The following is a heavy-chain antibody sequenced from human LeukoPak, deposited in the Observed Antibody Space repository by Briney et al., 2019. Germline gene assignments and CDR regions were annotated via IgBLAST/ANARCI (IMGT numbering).Heavy chain of an antibody. CDR1: GITFSRHW. D-gene: IGHD3-10*01. CDR2: IKCDGSEK. Sequence: GGSLRLSCAGSGITFSRHWMSWVRQAPGKGLEWVADIKCDGSEKYYVDSVKGRLTISRDNAKNSLYLQVNSLRAEDMTVYYCVRGAGFGELSNIDFDYWGQGTLVTVSS. V-gene: IGHV3-52*01. J-gene: IGHJ4*02. CDR3: VRGAGFGELSNIDFDY.